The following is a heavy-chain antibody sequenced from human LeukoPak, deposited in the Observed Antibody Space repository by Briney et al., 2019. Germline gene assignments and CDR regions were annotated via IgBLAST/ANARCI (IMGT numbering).Heavy chain of an antibody. Sequence: ASVKVSCKASGGTFSSYAISWVRQAPGQGLEWMGGIIPIFGTANYAQKFQGRVTITTDESTSTAYMELSSLRAEDTAVYYCAKILSGTYSFDLWGQGTLVTVSS. J-gene: IGHJ4*02. V-gene: IGHV1-69*05. CDR3: AKILSGTYSFDL. CDR2: IIPIFGTA. D-gene: IGHD1-26*01. CDR1: GGTFSSYA.